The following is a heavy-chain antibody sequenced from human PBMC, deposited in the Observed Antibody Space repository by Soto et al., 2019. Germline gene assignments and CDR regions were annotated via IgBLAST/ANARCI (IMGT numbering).Heavy chain of an antibody. CDR3: ARDRYTYYDFWSGYYSLYYYGMDV. CDR2: IWDDGSNK. CDR1: GFTFSSYG. D-gene: IGHD3-3*01. Sequence: QVQLVESGGGVVQPGRSLRLSCAASGFTFSSYGMHWVRQAPGKGLEWVAVIWDDGSNKYYADSVKGRFTISRDNSKNTLYLQMNSLRAEDTAVYYCARDRYTYYDFWSGYYSLYYYGMDVWGQGTTVTVSS. V-gene: IGHV3-33*01. J-gene: IGHJ6*02.